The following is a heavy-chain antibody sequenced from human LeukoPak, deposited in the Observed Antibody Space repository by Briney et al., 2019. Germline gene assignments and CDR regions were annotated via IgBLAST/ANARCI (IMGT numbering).Heavy chain of an antibody. V-gene: IGHV1-18*01. Sequence: ASVQVSCKASGYTFTSYGISWVRQAPGQGLEWMGWISAYNGNTNYAQKLQGRVTMTTDTPTSTAYMELRSLRSDDTAVYYCARRVSSGDAFDIWGQGTMVTVSS. CDR3: ARRVSSGDAFDI. J-gene: IGHJ3*02. D-gene: IGHD5-18*01. CDR1: GYTFTSYG. CDR2: ISAYNGNT.